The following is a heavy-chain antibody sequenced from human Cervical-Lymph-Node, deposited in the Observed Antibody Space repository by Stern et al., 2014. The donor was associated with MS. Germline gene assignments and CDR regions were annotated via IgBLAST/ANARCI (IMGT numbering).Heavy chain of an antibody. V-gene: IGHV3-30*18. J-gene: IGHJ4*02. Sequence: DQLVESGGGVVQPGRSLRLSCAASGFTFSSYGMHWVRQAPGKGLEWVAIISYDGSNKYYADSVKGRFTISRDNSKNTLYLQMNSLRAEDTAVYYCAKVSGDGYIDYWGQGTLVTVSS. CDR2: ISYDGSNK. D-gene: IGHD5-24*01. CDR1: GFTFSSYG. CDR3: AKVSGDGYIDY.